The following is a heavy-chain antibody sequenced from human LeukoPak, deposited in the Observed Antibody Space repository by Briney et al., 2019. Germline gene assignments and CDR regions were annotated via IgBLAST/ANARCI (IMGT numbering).Heavy chain of an antibody. Sequence: GGSLRLSCAASGFTFNTYTMNWVRQAPGKGLEWVSYISGSSGIIDYADSVRGRFTISRDNAKNSLYLQMNSLRAEDTAVYYCARRTTYYESSGQVPFDYWGQGTLVTVSS. CDR1: GFTFNTYT. D-gene: IGHD3-22*01. CDR2: ISGSSGII. J-gene: IGHJ4*02. V-gene: IGHV3-48*01. CDR3: ARRTTYYESSGQVPFDY.